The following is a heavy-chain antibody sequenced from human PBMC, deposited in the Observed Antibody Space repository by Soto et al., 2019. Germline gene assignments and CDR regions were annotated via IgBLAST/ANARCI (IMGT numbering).Heavy chain of an antibody. CDR1: GFTFDDYA. J-gene: IGHJ4*02. Sequence: GGSLRLSCAASGFTFDDYAMHWVRQAPGKGLEWVSGISWNSGSIGYADSVKGRFTISKDNAKNSLYLQMNSLRAEDTALYYCAKDRGPTVTSTNDYWGQGTLVTVSS. V-gene: IGHV3-9*01. CDR3: AKDRGPTVTSTNDY. D-gene: IGHD4-17*01. CDR2: ISWNSGSI.